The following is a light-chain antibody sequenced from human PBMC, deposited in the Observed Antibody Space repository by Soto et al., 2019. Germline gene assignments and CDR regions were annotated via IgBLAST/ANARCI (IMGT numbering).Light chain of an antibody. CDR2: DVT. Sequence: QSVLTQPASVSGSPGQSITFSCTGTSSDIGAYNYVSWYQHHPGKAPKLLIYDVTDRPSGLSDRFSGSKSGTTASLTISGLQADDEADYFCSSYTTINTVVVFGGGTKLTVL. CDR1: SSDIGAYNY. CDR3: SSYTTINTVVV. J-gene: IGLJ3*02. V-gene: IGLV2-14*03.